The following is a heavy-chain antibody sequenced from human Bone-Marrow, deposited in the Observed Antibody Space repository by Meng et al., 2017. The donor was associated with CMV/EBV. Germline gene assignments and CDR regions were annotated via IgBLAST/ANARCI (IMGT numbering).Heavy chain of an antibody. Sequence: GESLKISCAASGFTFSSYSMNWVRQAPGKGLEWVSSISSSSSYIYYADSVKGRFTISRDNAKNSLYLQMNSLRAEDTAVYYCARDRIAAAGTLMGSMDVWGQGTTVTVS. D-gene: IGHD6-13*01. CDR3: ARDRIAAAGTLMGSMDV. CDR2: ISSSSSYI. CDR1: GFTFSSYS. J-gene: IGHJ6*02. V-gene: IGHV3-21*01.